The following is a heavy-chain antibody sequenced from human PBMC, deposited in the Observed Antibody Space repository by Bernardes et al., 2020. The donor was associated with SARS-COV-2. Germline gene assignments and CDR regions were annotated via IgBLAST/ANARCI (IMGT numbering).Heavy chain of an antibody. V-gene: IGHV3-66*01. CDR1: GFTVSSNY. CDR2: IYSGGST. Sequence: VGSLSLSCAASGFTVSSNYMSWVRQAPGKGLEWVSVIYSGGSTYYADSVKGRFTISRDNSKNTLYLQMNSLRAEDTAVYYCARVLGGSYFDYWGQGTLVTVSS. D-gene: IGHD1-26*01. CDR3: ARVLGGSYFDY. J-gene: IGHJ4*02.